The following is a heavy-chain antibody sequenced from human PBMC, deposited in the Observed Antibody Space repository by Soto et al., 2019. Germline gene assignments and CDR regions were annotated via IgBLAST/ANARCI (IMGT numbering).Heavy chain of an antibody. CDR1: GFTFSSYA. CDR3: ARNNYDSSGYFVDY. CDR2: ISYDGSNK. J-gene: IGHJ4*02. V-gene: IGHV3-30-3*01. Sequence: GGSLRLSCAASGFTFSSYAMHWVRQAPGKGLEWVAVISYDGSNKYYADSVKGRFTISRDNSKNTLYLQMNSLRAEDTAVYYCARNNYDSSGYFVDYWGQGTLVTVSS. D-gene: IGHD3-22*01.